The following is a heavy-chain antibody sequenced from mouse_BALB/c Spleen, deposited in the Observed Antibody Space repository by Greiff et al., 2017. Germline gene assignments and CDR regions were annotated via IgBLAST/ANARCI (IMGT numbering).Heavy chain of an antibody. CDR3: ARGYGNYEGFAY. D-gene: IGHD2-1*01. V-gene: IGHV5-4*02. CDR1: GFTFSDYY. Sequence: EVKLMESGGGLVKPGGSLKLSCAASGFTFSDYYMYWVRQTPEKRLEWVATISDGGSYTYYPDSVKGRFTISRDNAKNNLYLQMSSLKSEDTAMYYCARGYGNYEGFAYWGQGNLVTVSA. CDR2: ISDGGSYT. J-gene: IGHJ3*01.